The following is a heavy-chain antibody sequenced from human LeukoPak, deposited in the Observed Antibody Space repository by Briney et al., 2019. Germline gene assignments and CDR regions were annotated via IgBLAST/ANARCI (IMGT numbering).Heavy chain of an antibody. CDR3: ASLYSGWYGGY. D-gene: IGHD6-19*01. J-gene: IGHJ4*02. Sequence: RTSETLSLTCTVSGGSISDYYWSWIRQPPGKGLEWIGEINHSGSTNYNPSLKSRVTISVDTSKNQFSLKLSSVTAADTAVYYCASLYSGWYGGYWGQGTLVTVSS. V-gene: IGHV4-34*01. CDR2: INHSGST. CDR1: GGSISDYY.